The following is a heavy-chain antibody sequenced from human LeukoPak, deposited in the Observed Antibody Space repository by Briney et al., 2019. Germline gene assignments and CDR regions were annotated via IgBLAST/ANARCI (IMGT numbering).Heavy chain of an antibody. CDR3: AYAYYDLWSGYLDY. D-gene: IGHD3-3*01. V-gene: IGHV3-23*01. CDR2: ISGSGDST. Sequence: GGSLRLSCAASGFTFRSYAMSWVRQAPGKGLEWVSGISGSGDSTYYADSVKGRFTVSRDNSKSTLYLQMNSLRAEDTAVYYCAYAYYDLWSGYLDYWGQGTLVTVSS. J-gene: IGHJ4*02. CDR1: GFTFRSYA.